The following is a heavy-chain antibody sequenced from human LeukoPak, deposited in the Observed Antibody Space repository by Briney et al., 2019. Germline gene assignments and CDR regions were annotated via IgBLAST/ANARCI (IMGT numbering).Heavy chain of an antibody. J-gene: IGHJ4*02. D-gene: IGHD3-22*01. Sequence: GASVKVSCKPSGYTFTSYYMHWVRQAPGQGLEWMGIINPSGGSTSYAQKFQGRVTMTRDMSTSTVYMELSSLRSEDTAVYYCARANKPDDYYDSSATPMGAFDYWGQGTLVTVSS. V-gene: IGHV1-46*01. CDR1: GYTFTSYY. CDR3: ARANKPDDYYDSSATPMGAFDY. CDR2: INPSGGST.